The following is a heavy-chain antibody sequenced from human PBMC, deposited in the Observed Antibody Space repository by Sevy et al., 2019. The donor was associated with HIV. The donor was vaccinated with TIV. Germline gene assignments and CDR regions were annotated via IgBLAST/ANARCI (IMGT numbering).Heavy chain of an antibody. CDR2: IYYSGST. V-gene: IGHV4-59*08. CDR1: GGSISSYY. J-gene: IGHJ6*02. Sequence: SETLSLTCTVSGGSISSYYWSWIRQPPGKGLEWTGYIYYSGSTNYNPSLKSRVTISVDTSKNQFSLKLSSVTAADTAVYYCARQARDYYYYYGMDVWGQGTTVTVSS. CDR3: ARQARDYYYYYGMDV.